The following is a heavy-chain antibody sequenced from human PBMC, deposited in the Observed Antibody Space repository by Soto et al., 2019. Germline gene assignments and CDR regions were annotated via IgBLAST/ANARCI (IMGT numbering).Heavy chain of an antibody. CDR3: TTELSDMQAFHI. J-gene: IGHJ3*02. CDR1: GFTFSIYG. D-gene: IGHD1-1*01. V-gene: IGHV3-33*01. CDR2: TWYDESHK. Sequence: QVQLVESGGGVVQPGRSLRLSCVASGFTFSIYGMHWVRQAPGKGLEWVAMTWYDESHKYYTDSMKDRFTISRDNSKNTLYLQMNSLRDEDSAVYYCTTELSDMQAFHIWGQGTMVTVSS.